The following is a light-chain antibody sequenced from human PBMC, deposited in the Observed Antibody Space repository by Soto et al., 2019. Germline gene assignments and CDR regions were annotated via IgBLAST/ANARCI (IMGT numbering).Light chain of an antibody. CDR2: GNN. Sequence: QLVLTQPPSASGTPGQRVTISCSGSSSNIGSNTVNWYRQLPGTAPKLLVYGNNQRPSGVPDRFSGSKSGTSASLAISGLQSDDEADYSCAAWDDSLNGVVFGGGTKLTVL. CDR1: SSNIGSNT. V-gene: IGLV1-44*01. CDR3: AAWDDSLNGVV. J-gene: IGLJ2*01.